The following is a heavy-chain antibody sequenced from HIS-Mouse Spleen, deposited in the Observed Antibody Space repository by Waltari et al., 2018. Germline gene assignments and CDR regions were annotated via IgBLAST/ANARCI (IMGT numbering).Heavy chain of an antibody. J-gene: IGHJ4*02. CDR3: AKDKHHAFDY. Sequence: QVQLVESGGGVVQPGRSRRLSCAASGFTFSSYGMHGVRQAPGKGLEWVAVISYDGSNKYYADSVKGRFTISRDNSKNTLYLQMNSLRAEDTAVYYCAKDKHHAFDYWGQGTLVTVSS. V-gene: IGHV3-30*18. CDR1: GFTFSSYG. CDR2: ISYDGSNK.